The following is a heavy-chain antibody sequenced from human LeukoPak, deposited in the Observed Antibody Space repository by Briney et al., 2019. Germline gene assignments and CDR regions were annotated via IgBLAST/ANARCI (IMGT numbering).Heavy chain of an antibody. CDR1: GFTFNNYA. Sequence: GGSLRLSCAASGFTFNNYAMNWVRQAPGKGLEWVSSISGSGGRTYYADSVKGRFTISRDNSKNTLYLQMNSLRADDTAVYYCARVFGQRLVSFDVWGRGTMVTVSS. J-gene: IGHJ3*01. D-gene: IGHD6-13*01. CDR2: ISGSGGRT. CDR3: ARVFGQRLVSFDV. V-gene: IGHV3-23*01.